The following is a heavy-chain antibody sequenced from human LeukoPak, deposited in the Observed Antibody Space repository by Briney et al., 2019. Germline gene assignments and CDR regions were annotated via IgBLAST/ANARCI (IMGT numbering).Heavy chain of an antibody. D-gene: IGHD5-18*01. CDR2: ISYDGSNK. CDR1: GFTFSSYS. Sequence: GGSLRLSCAASGFTFSSYSMNWVRQAPGKGLEWVAVISYDGSNKYYADSVKGRFTISRDNSKNTLYLQMNSLRAEDTAVYYCARGVQLWLRPKEYYFDYWGQGTLVTVSS. J-gene: IGHJ4*02. CDR3: ARGVQLWLRPKEYYFDY. V-gene: IGHV3-30*03.